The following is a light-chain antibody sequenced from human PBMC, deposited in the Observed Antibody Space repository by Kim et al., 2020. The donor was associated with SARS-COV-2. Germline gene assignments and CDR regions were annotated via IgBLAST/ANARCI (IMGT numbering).Light chain of an antibody. V-gene: IGKV3-20*01. Sequence: SPGEGATLSCRASRTVTGNYLAWYQQKPGQAPRLLIYGVSSRATGIPDRFSGSGSGTDFTLTISRLEPEDFAVYYCQQYGSSPRAFGQGTKVDIK. CDR2: GVS. CDR3: QQYGSSPRA. J-gene: IGKJ1*01. CDR1: RTVTGNY.